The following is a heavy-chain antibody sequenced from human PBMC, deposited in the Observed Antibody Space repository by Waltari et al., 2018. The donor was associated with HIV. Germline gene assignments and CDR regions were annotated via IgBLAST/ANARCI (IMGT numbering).Heavy chain of an antibody. CDR2: MSTSGST. D-gene: IGHD3-16*01. CDR3: ARENDTSWRALGH. V-gene: IGHV4-4*07. CDR1: GGPISGYY. J-gene: IGHJ4*02. Sequence: QVQLQESGPGLVKPSETLSLTCTVSGGPISGYYCSWIRQPGGKGLEWIGRMSTSGSTNYNASLESRVTMSVDTSKNQFSLKLSSVTAADTAVYYCARENDTSWRALGHWGQGTLVTVSS.